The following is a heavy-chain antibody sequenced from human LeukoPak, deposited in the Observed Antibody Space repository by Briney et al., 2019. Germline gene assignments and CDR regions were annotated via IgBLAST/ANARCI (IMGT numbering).Heavy chain of an antibody. CDR3: ATGYSGGDVFDV. Sequence: GESLKISCKGSGYSFSSYWIAWVRHLPGKGLVWMGIIYTGDSDTTYSPSFQGVTISADKSISTAYLQWSSLKASDTAMYSCATGYSGGDVFDVWGQGTMVTVSS. J-gene: IGHJ3*01. D-gene: IGHD5-18*01. CDR2: IYTGDSDT. CDR1: GYSFSSYW. V-gene: IGHV5-51*01.